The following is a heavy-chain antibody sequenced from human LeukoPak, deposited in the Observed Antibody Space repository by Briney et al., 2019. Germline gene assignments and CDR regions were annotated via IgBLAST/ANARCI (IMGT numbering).Heavy chain of an antibody. D-gene: IGHD5-12*01. V-gene: IGHV3-74*01. CDR1: GFTFSRYW. CDR3: AREFLREVHYYYYGMDV. J-gene: IGHJ6*02. Sequence: PGGSLRLSCAASGFTFSRYWMHWVRQAPGKGLVWVSRINSEGSITSYADSVKGRFTISRDNAKNTLYLQMNSLGAEDTAVYYCAREFLREVHYYYYGMDVWGQGTTVTVSS. CDR2: INSEGSIT.